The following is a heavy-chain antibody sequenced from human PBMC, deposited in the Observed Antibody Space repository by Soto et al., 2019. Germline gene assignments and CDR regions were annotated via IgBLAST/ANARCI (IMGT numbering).Heavy chain of an antibody. CDR2: VYPGDSDT. CDR1: GYNFATYW. Sequence: PGESLKISCEGSGYNFATYWIGWVRQMPGKGLELMGIVYPGDSDTRYNPSFQGQVTISADKSINTAYLQWDSLKASDTAIYFCVRKNTGYSWFDPWGKGTLVTVS. CDR3: VRKNTGYSWFDP. J-gene: IGHJ5*02. V-gene: IGHV5-51*01. D-gene: IGHD3-9*01.